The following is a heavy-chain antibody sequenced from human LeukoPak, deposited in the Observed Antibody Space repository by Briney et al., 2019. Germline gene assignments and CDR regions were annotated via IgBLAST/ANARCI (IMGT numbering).Heavy chain of an antibody. D-gene: IGHD3-10*01. Sequence: GGSLRLSCAASGFTFSSYWMSWVRQAPGKGLEWVANIKQDGSEKYYVDSVKGRFTISRDNAKNSLYLQMNSLRAEDTAVYYCARDNYYGSGSDGMDVWGKGTTVTVSS. CDR3: ARDNYYGSGSDGMDV. CDR2: IKQDGSEK. V-gene: IGHV3-7*03. CDR1: GFTFSSYW. J-gene: IGHJ6*04.